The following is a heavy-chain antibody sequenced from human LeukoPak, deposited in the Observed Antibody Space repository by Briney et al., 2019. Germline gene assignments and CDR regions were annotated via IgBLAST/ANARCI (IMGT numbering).Heavy chain of an antibody. CDR1: GGSISSSNW. CDR2: IYHSGST. V-gene: IGHV4-4*02. J-gene: IGHJ4*02. Sequence: SGTLSLTCAVSGGSISSSNWWSWVRQPPGKGLDWIGEIYHSGSTNYNPSLKSRVTVSVDTSKNQLSLKLSSMTAADTAVYYCARQWLVSPLFDYWGQGTLVTVSS. CDR3: ARQWLVSPLFDY. D-gene: IGHD6-19*01.